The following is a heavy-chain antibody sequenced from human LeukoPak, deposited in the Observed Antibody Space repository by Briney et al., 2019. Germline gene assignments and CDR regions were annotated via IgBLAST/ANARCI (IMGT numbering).Heavy chain of an antibody. V-gene: IGHV1-18*01. CDR1: GYTLSSYG. J-gene: IGHJ4*02. Sequence: ASVKVSCKASGYTLSSYGVSWVRQAPGQGLEWMGWISAYNGNSNYAQKLQGRVTMTTDTSTSTAYTELRSLRSDDTAVYYCARRVVAPSQLDDYWGQGTLVTVSS. D-gene: IGHD3-22*01. CDR3: ARRVVAPSQLDDY. CDR2: ISAYNGNS.